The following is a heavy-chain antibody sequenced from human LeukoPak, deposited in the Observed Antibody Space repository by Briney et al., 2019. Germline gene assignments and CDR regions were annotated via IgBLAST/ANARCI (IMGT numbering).Heavy chain of an antibody. V-gene: IGHV4-39*07. CDR2: IYYSGNT. CDR1: GGSISSSSYY. D-gene: IGHD3-10*01. Sequence: SETLSLTCTVSGGSISSSSYYWGWIRQPPGKGLEWIGSIYYSGNTFYNPSLKSRVTISVDTSKSQFSLKLRSVTAADTAVYYCARDRELGYWGQGTLVTVSS. CDR3: ARDRELGY. J-gene: IGHJ4*02.